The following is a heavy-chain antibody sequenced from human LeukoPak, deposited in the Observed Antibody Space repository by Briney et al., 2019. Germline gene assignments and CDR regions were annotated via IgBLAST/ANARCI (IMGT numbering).Heavy chain of an antibody. CDR1: GGSISSGSYY. D-gene: IGHD3-3*01. V-gene: IGHV4-61*02. J-gene: IGHJ4*02. Sequence: KPSETLSLTCTVSGGSISSGSYYWSWIRQPAGKGLEWIGRIYTSGSTNYNPSLKSRVTISVDTSKNQFSLKLSSVTAPDTAVYYCAYSFGVAYFDYWGQGTLVTVSS. CDR3: AYSFGVAYFDY. CDR2: IYTSGST.